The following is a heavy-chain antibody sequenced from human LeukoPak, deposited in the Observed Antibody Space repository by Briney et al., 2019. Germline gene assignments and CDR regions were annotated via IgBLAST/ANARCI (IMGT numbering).Heavy chain of an antibody. V-gene: IGHV3-7*03. J-gene: IGHJ6*02. Sequence: GGSLRLSCAASGFTFSSYWMNWARQAPGKGLEWVASINHNGNVNYYVDSVKGRFTISRDNARNSLYLQMSNLRAEDTAVYFCARGGGLDVWGQGATVTVSS. CDR3: ARGGGLDV. CDR1: GFTFSSYW. D-gene: IGHD3-16*01. CDR2: INHNGNVN.